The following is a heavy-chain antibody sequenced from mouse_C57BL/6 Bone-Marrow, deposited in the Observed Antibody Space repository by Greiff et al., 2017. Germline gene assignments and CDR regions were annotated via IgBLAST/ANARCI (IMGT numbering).Heavy chain of an antibody. Sequence: QVQLQQSGAELVKPGASVKMSCKASGYTFTTYPIEWMKQNHGKSLEWIGNFHPYNDDTKYTEQFKGKATLTVETSSSTVYLELSRLTSDDSAIYYCARGGNYGGYYFDYWGQGTTLTVSS. CDR3: ARGGNYGGYYFDY. D-gene: IGHD2-1*01. V-gene: IGHV1-47*01. CDR2: FHPYNDDT. CDR1: GYTFTTYP. J-gene: IGHJ2*01.